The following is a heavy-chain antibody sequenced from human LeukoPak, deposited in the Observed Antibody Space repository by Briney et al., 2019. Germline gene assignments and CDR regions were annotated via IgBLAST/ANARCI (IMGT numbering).Heavy chain of an antibody. CDR2: KKQDGSEK. V-gene: IGHV3-7*01. D-gene: IGHD6-19*01. CDR1: GFTFSDFW. J-gene: IGHJ4*02. CDR3: ARDHTVDGLVFDY. Sequence: GGSLRLSCAASGFTFSDFWMNWVRQAPGKGLEWVASKKQDGSEKYYVDSVKGRFSISRDNAKNSLHLQMNSLRAEDTAVYYCARDHTVDGLVFDYWGQGILVTVSS.